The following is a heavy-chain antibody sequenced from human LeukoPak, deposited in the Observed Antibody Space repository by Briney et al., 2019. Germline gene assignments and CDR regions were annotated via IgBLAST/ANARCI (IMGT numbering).Heavy chain of an antibody. CDR1: GYTFTGYY. D-gene: IGHD4-11*01. Sequence: ASVKLSCKASGYTFTGYYMHWVRQAPGQGLEWMGWINPNSGGTNYAQKFQGTVTMTRDTSISTAYMELSRLRSDDTAVYYCARDGSFAETTPDYWGHGTLVTVSS. CDR2: INPNSGGT. CDR3: ARDGSFAETTPDY. V-gene: IGHV1-2*02. J-gene: IGHJ4*03.